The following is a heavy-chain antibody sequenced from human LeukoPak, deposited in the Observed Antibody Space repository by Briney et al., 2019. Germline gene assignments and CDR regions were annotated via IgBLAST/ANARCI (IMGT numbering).Heavy chain of an antibody. CDR1: GYTLTSYD. J-gene: IGHJ3*02. CDR2: MNPKSGNT. D-gene: IGHD3-16*02. Sequence: EESMKVSCMASGYTLTSYDINWERQATGEGLGWMGWMNPKSGNTRYAQKFQGRITMTRNTSISTAYMELSSLRSEDTAVYCCASAHDIMITFGGVIVPDAFDIWGQGTMVTVSS. V-gene: IGHV1-8*01. CDR3: ASAHDIMITFGGVIVPDAFDI.